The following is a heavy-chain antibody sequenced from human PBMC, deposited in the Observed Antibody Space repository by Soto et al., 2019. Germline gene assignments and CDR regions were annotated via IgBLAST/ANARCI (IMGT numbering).Heavy chain of an antibody. D-gene: IGHD1-26*01. CDR1: GFTFSNAW. CDR3: TTVNLLEEWEGWFDP. J-gene: IGHJ5*02. CDR2: IKSKTDGGTT. V-gene: IGHV3-15*07. Sequence: EVQLVESGGGLVKPGGSLRLSCAASGFTFSNAWMNWVRQAPGKGLEWVGRIKSKTDGGTTDYAAPVKGRFTISRDNSKNTLYLQMTSLKTEDTAVYYCTTVNLLEEWEGWFDPWGQGTLVTVSS.